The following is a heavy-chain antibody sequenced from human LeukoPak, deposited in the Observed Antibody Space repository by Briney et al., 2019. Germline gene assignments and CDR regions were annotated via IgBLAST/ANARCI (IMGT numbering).Heavy chain of an antibody. D-gene: IGHD3-22*01. Sequence: PSETLSLTCSVSGAPISSYFWSWIRQPPGKGLEWIGYIYYSGTTNYNPSLKSRIAISLDTSKKQFSLRMRSVTAADTAVYYCARSTSGYYSKHYYFYMDVWGKGTTVTVSS. CDR1: GAPISSYF. CDR2: IYYSGTT. V-gene: IGHV4-59*01. J-gene: IGHJ6*03. CDR3: ARSTSGYYSKHYYFYMDV.